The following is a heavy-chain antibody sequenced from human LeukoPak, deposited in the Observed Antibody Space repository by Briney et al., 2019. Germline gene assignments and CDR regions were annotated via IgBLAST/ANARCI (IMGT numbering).Heavy chain of an antibody. D-gene: IGHD1-26*01. CDR2: IYTSGST. CDR3: AREKGGDAFDI. Sequence: SETLSLTCTVSGGSISSGSYYWSWIRQPAGKGLEWIGRIYTSGSTNYNPSLKSRVTISVDTSKNQFSLKLSSVTAADTAVYYCAREKGGDAFDIWGQGTMVTVSS. V-gene: IGHV4-61*02. J-gene: IGHJ3*02. CDR1: GGSISSGSYY.